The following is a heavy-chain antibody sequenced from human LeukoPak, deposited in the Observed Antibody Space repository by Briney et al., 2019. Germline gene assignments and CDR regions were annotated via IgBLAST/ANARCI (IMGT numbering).Heavy chain of an antibody. J-gene: IGHJ6*02. Sequence: GGSLRLSCAASGFTFSTYWMSWVRQAPGKGLEWVANIRHDESEKNYVDSVKGRFTVSRDNAKNSLYLQMNSLRVEDTAVYYCATYGYLGTIDVWGQGTTVTVSS. CDR2: IRHDESEK. CDR3: ATYGYLGTIDV. CDR1: GFTFSTYW. V-gene: IGHV3-7*01. D-gene: IGHD6-13*01.